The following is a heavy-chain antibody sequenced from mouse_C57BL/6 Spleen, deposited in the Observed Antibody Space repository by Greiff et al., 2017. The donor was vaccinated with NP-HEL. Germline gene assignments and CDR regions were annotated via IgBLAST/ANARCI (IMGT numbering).Heavy chain of an antibody. D-gene: IGHD1-1*01. CDR3: AKSYGSRRYFDD. CDR2: IWRGGST. CDR1: GFSLTSYG. J-gene: IGHJ1*03. V-gene: IGHV2-5*01. Sequence: QVQLQQSGPGLVQPSQSLSITCTVSGFSLTSYGVHWVRQSPGKGLEWLGVIWRGGSTDYNAAFMPRLSTTKDNSKSRVFFKMISLQADDAAIYYCAKSYGSRRYFDDWGTGTTVTVSS.